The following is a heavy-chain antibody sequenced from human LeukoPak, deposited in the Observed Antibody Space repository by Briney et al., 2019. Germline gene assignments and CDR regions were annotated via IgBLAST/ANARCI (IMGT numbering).Heavy chain of an antibody. CDR3: ARDRSIAVAGDYYYGMDV. CDR2: IIPIFGTA. CDR1: GDTFISYA. D-gene: IGHD6-19*01. J-gene: IGHJ6*02. V-gene: IGHV1-69*13. Sequence: ASVKVSCKASGDTFISYAISWVRQAPGQGLEWMGVIIPIFGTANYAQKFQGRVTITADESTSTAYTELTSLGSGDTAVYYCARDRSIAVAGDYYYGMDVWGQGTTVTVSS.